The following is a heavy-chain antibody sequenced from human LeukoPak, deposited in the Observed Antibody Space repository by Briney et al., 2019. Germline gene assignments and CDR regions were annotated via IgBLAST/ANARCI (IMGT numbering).Heavy chain of an antibody. CDR2: IKSKTDGGTT. J-gene: IGHJ4*02. CDR3: ARSSRELGGYAPWELMPPFDY. CDR1: GFTFSNAW. V-gene: IGHV3-15*01. D-gene: IGHD1-7*01. Sequence: GGSLRLSCAASGFTFSNAWMSWVRQAPGKGLEWVGRIKSKTDGGTTDYAAPVKGRFTISRDDSKNTLYLQMNSLRAEDTAVYYCARSSRELGGYAPWELMPPFDYWGQGTLVTVSS.